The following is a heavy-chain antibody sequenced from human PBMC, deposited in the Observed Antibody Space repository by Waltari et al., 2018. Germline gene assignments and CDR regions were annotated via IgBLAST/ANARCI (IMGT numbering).Heavy chain of an antibody. CDR1: GGSFSGYY. D-gene: IGHD3-3*01. Sequence: QVQLQQWGAGLLKPSETLSLTCAAYGGSFSGYYWSWTRPPPGKGLEWIGEINHSGSTNYNPSLKSRVTISVDTSKNQFSLKLSSVTAADTAVYYCARAGYDFWSGYYTTYYYYGMDVWGQGTTVTVSS. CDR2: INHSGST. J-gene: IGHJ6*02. V-gene: IGHV4-34*01. CDR3: ARAGYDFWSGYYTTYYYYGMDV.